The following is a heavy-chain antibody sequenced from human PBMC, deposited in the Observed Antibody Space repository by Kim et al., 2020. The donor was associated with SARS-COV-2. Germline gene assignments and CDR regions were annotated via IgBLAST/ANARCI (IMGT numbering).Heavy chain of an antibody. CDR2: IYYSGST. CDR3: ARGRYEYGPGPPHIDY. CDR1: GGSISSYY. J-gene: IGHJ4*02. D-gene: IGHD1-1*01. Sequence: SETLSLTCTVSGGSISSYYWSWIRQPPGKGLEWIGYIYYSGSTNYNPSLKSRVTISVDTSKNQFSLKLSSVTAADTAMYYCARGRYEYGPGPPHIDYWGQGTLVTVSS. V-gene: IGHV4-59*13.